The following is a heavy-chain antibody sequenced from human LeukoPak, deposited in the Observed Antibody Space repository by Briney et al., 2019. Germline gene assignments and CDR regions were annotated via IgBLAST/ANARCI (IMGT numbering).Heavy chain of an antibody. V-gene: IGHV3-21*01. CDR2: ISSTGAYI. J-gene: IGHJ4*02. Sequence: GGSLRLSCAASGFAFNTYTMNWVRQTPGKGLDGVSSISSTGAYIYHADSMDGPLTVSRDNARNLLYLHMNSLRAEDSAMYFCARVSSNPYSRGYYHFDYWAQRTLVTVSS. D-gene: IGHD6-25*01. CDR1: GFAFNTYT. CDR3: ARVSSNPYSRGYYHFDY.